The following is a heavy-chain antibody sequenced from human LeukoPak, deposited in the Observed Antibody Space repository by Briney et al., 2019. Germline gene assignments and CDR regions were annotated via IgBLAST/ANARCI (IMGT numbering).Heavy chain of an antibody. CDR3: ARPLPGIAVADDAFDI. V-gene: IGHV4-39*01. J-gene: IGHJ3*02. CDR2: IYYSGST. D-gene: IGHD6-19*01. Sequence: KPSETLSLTYTVSGGSISSSSYYWGWIRQPPGKGLEWIGSIYYSGSTYYNPSLKSRVTISIDTSKNQFSLKQSSVTAADTAVYYCARPLPGIAVADDAFDIWGQGTMVTVSS. CDR1: GGSISSSSYY.